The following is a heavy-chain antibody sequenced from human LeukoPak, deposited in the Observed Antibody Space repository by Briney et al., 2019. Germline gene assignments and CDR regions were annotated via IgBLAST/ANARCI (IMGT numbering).Heavy chain of an antibody. CDR3: ARRLLEPYYFDY. J-gene: IGHJ4*02. Sequence: GGSLRLSCAASGFTFSDYYMSWLRQAPGKGLEGVSYISSSGRTIYYADSVKGRFTISRDNAKNSLYLQMNSLRAEDTAVYYCARRLLEPYYFDYWGQGTLVTVSS. CDR2: ISSSGRTI. D-gene: IGHD3-3*01. V-gene: IGHV3-11*01. CDR1: GFTFSDYY.